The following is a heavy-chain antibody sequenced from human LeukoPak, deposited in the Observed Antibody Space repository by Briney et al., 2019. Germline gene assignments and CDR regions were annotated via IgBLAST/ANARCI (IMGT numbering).Heavy chain of an antibody. CDR3: VRELNDLT. CDR1: GFIFSDFE. Sequence: GGSLRLSCAASGFIFSDFEMNWVRQAPGKGPESVSYISSSGSSISCADSVRGRFTVSRDNAKSSLSLQMNSLRVEDTAIYYCVRELNDLTWGQGTLVTVSS. D-gene: IGHD3-3*01. V-gene: IGHV3-48*03. CDR2: ISSSGSSI. J-gene: IGHJ5*02.